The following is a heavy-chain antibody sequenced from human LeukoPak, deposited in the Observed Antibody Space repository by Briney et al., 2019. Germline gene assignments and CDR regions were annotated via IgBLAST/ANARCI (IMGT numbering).Heavy chain of an antibody. CDR2: ISSSSSYI. CDR1: GFTFSSYS. V-gene: IGHV3-21*01. CDR3: ARIQIAAAGTGFDY. D-gene: IGHD6-13*01. J-gene: IGHJ4*02. Sequence: GGSLRLSCAASGFTFSSYSMNWVRQAPGKGLEWVSSISSSSSYIYYADSVKGRFTISRDNAKNSLYLQMNSLRAEDTAAYYCARIQIAAAGTGFDYWGQGTLVTVSS.